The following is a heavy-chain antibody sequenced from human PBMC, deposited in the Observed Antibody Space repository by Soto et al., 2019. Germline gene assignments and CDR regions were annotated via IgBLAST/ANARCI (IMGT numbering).Heavy chain of an antibody. CDR1: GSPISDNY. CDR3: ARDFFDSSDYTTNWFDP. D-gene: IGHD3-22*01. CDR2: IYYTGTT. Sequence: PSETLSLTCTVSGSPISDNYWSWFRQAPGQGLEWVGYIYYTGTTTYNPSVKSRVTISLDTSKNQFSLKLTSVTAADAALYYCARDFFDSSDYTTNWFDPWGQGTLVTVSS. V-gene: IGHV4-59*08. J-gene: IGHJ5*02.